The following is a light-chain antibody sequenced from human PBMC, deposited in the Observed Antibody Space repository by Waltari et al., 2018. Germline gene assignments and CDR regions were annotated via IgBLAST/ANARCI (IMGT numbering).Light chain of an antibody. CDR2: QDS. V-gene: IGLV3-1*01. CDR1: KLGDKY. J-gene: IGLJ1*01. Sequence: SYELTQPPSVSVSPGQTASIPCSGGKLGDKYACWYQQKPGQSPVLVIYQDSKRPSGIPERFSGSNSGNTATLTISGTQAMDEADYYCQAWDSSTAFFGTGTKVTVL. CDR3: QAWDSSTAF.